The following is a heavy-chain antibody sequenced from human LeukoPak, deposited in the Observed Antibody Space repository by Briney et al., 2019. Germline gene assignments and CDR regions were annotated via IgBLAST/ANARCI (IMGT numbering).Heavy chain of an antibody. Sequence: GGSLRLSCAASGFTFSSYTMNWVRQAPGKGLEWVSSISSSSSYIYYADSVKGRFTISRDNAKNSLYLQMNSLGAEDTAVYYCARDRDTGWHDAFDIWGQGTMVTVSS. CDR1: GFTFSSYT. J-gene: IGHJ3*02. CDR3: ARDRDTGWHDAFDI. CDR2: ISSSSSYI. D-gene: IGHD5-18*01. V-gene: IGHV3-21*01.